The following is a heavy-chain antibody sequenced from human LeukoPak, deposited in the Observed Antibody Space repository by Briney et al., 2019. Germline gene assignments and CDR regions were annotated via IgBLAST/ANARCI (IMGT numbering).Heavy chain of an antibody. CDR2: IYYTGNT. CDR3: ARGASSGYYYN. D-gene: IGHD3-22*01. V-gene: IGHV4-39*07. J-gene: IGHJ4*02. CDR1: GDSIIGYY. Sequence: SETLSLTCSVSGDSIIGYYWGWIRQPPGKGLEWIGNIYYTGNTYYNSSLKSRVTISVDTSKNQFSLKLSSVTAADTAVYYCARGASSGYYYNWGQGTLVTVSS.